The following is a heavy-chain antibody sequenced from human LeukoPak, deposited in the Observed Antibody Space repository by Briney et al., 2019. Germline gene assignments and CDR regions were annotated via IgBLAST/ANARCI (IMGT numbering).Heavy chain of an antibody. CDR1: GXSFANNC. D-gene: IGHD4-11*01. CDR3: ARLLQHIDY. CDR2: IYPGDSDT. J-gene: IGHJ4*02. Sequence: GEPLKISFKGSGXSFANNCNAWVRQMPGKGLEWMGIIYPGDSDTRYSPSFQGQVTISADKSISTAYLQWSSLKASDTAMYYCARLLQHIDYWGQGTLVTFSS. V-gene: IGHV5-51*01.